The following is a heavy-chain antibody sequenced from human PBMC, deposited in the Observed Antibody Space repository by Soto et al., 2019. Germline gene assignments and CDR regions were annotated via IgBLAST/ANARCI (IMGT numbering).Heavy chain of an antibody. CDR1: RFTFSDYS. CDR3: ARESTSSQWLPTRHFDY. CDR2: ISGGGETI. Sequence: PGGSLRLSCAASRFTFSDYSMNWVRQAPGKGLEWVSYISGGGETIYYADSVRGRFTISRDNAKNSLFLQMNSLREEDTAVYYCARESTSSQWLPTRHFDYWGQGTLVTVSS. J-gene: IGHJ4*02. V-gene: IGHV3-48*02. D-gene: IGHD6-19*01.